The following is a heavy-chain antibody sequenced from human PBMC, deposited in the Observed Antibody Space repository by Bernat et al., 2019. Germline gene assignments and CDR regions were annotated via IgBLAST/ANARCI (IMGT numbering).Heavy chain of an antibody. Sequence: VQLVESGGGVVQPGRSPRLSCVASGFTFSDYSLHWVRQAPGKGLGWVAVVSYDGRNKYYADSVQARFIISRDDSENTLYLQMDSLKSEDTAVYYCVRDGAALYYYHGMDVWGRGTTVTVSS. J-gene: IGHJ6*02. CDR3: VRDGAALYYYHGMDV. V-gene: IGHV3-30*04. CDR2: VSYDGRNK. D-gene: IGHD6-25*01. CDR1: GFTFSDYS.